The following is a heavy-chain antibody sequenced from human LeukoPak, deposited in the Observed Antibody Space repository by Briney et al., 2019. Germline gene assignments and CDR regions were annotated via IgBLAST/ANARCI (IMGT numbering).Heavy chain of an antibody. J-gene: IGHJ3*01. D-gene: IGHD3-22*01. CDR3: ARGTDRLGMIVVIITPGAFDV. CDR2: ISAYNGNT. CDR1: GYTLTSYG. V-gene: IGHV1-18*01. Sequence: GASVKVSCKASGYTLTSYGISWVRQAPGQGLEWMGWISAYNGNTNYAQKLQGRVTMTTDTSTSTAYMELRSLRSDDTAVYYCARGTDRLGMIVVIITPGAFDVWGQGTMVTVSS.